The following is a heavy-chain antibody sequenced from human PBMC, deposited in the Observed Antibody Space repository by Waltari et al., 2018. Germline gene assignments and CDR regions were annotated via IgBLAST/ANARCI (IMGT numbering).Heavy chain of an antibody. CDR1: GGSISSYY. D-gene: IGHD6-6*01. Sequence: QVQLQESGPGLVKPSETLSLTCTVSGGSISSYYWSWIRQPAGKGLEWIGRIYTSGSTNYIPALKSRVTRSVDTSKNQFALKLSSVTAADTAVYYCAREADSSDVAFDIWGQGTMVTVSS. CDR2: IYTSGST. J-gene: IGHJ3*02. V-gene: IGHV4-4*07. CDR3: AREADSSDVAFDI.